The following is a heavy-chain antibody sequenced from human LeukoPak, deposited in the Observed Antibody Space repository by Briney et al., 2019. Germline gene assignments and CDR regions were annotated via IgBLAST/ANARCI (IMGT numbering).Heavy chain of an antibody. Sequence: GESLKISCTGSGYSFTNYLIGWLRQMPGKGLEWMGIIYPGDSDTRYNPSFQGQVTISADKSISTAYLQWSSLKASDTAMYYCARGGSYYSPAFDYWGQGTLVTVSS. CDR2: IYPGDSDT. V-gene: IGHV5-51*01. CDR1: GYSFTNYL. D-gene: IGHD1-26*01. J-gene: IGHJ4*02. CDR3: ARGGSYYSPAFDY.